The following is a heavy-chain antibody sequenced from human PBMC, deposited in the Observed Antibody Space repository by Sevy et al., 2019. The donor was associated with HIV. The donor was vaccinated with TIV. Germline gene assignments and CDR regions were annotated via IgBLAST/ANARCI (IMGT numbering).Heavy chain of an antibody. D-gene: IGHD3-3*01. CDR3: AKDDNRDFWSGYYYYYDYMDV. CDR2: ISYDGSNK. CDR1: GFTFSSYG. V-gene: IGHV3-30*18. J-gene: IGHJ6*03. Sequence: GESLKISCAASGFTFSSYGMHWVRQAPGKGLEWVAVISYDGSNKYYADSVKGRFTISRDNSKNTLYLQMNSLRAEDTAVYYCAKDDNRDFWSGYYYYYDYMDVWGKGTTVTVSS.